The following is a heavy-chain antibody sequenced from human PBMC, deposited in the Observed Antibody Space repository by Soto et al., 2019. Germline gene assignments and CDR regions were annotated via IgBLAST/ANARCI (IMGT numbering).Heavy chain of an antibody. D-gene: IGHD4-17*01. CDR2: IWYDGSNK. V-gene: IGHV3-33*01. J-gene: IGHJ6*04. CDR1: GFTFSSYG. CDR3: AREGDYGDYGVLPDV. Sequence: QVQLVESGGGVVQPGRSLRLSCAASGFTFSSYGMHWVRQAPGKGLEWVAVIWYDGSNKYYADSVKGRFTISRDNSKNTLYLQMNSLRAEDTAVYYCAREGDYGDYGVLPDVWGKGTTVTVSS.